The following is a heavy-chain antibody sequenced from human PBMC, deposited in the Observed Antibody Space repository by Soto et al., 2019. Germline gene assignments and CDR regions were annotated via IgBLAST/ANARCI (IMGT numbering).Heavy chain of an antibody. J-gene: IGHJ4*02. Sequence: ASVKVSCKASGYTFTSYGISWVRQAPGQGLEWMGWISAYNGNTNYAQKLQGRVPLTTDTSTSTAYMERRSLRSDDTAVYYCARGDCSGGSCPEGYWGQGTLVTVSS. CDR1: GYTFTSYG. CDR2: ISAYNGNT. CDR3: ARGDCSGGSCPEGY. V-gene: IGHV1-18*01. D-gene: IGHD2-15*01.